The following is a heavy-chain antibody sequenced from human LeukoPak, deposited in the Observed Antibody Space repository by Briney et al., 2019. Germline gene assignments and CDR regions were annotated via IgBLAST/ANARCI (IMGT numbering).Heavy chain of an antibody. Sequence: GGSLRLSCVGSGFTFRSYGMHWVRQAPGKGLEWVAFIRHDGSKKFYADSVKGRFTISRDNSQNTLYLQVDNLRVDDTAVYYCAKDSPPTSEWLPDYWGQGTLVTISS. CDR2: IRHDGSKK. V-gene: IGHV3-30*02. J-gene: IGHJ4*02. D-gene: IGHD5-12*01. CDR3: AKDSPPTSEWLPDY. CDR1: GFTFRSYG.